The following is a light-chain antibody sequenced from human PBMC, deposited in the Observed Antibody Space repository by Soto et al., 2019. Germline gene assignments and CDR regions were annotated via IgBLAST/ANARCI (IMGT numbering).Light chain of an antibody. CDR1: SSNIGNNY. V-gene: IGLV1-51*01. Sequence: QSVLTQPPSVSAAPGQKVTISCSGSSSNIGNNYVSWNQQLPGTAPKLLTYDNNKRPSGIPDRFSGSKSGTSATLGITGLQTGDEAAYYCGTWHTSLSAGIFGTGTKVTVL. CDR2: DNN. CDR3: GTWHTSLSAGI. J-gene: IGLJ1*01.